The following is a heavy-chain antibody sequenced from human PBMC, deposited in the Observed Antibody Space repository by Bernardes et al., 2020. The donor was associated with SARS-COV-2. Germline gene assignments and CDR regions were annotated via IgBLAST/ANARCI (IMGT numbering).Heavy chain of an antibody. CDR3: AKDIPFSGSS. CDR2: IGSTSIHR. V-gene: IGHV3-21*01. Sequence: SLRLSCAASGFTFSSNTMDWFRQAPGKGLEWVSSIGSTSIHRFYADSVKGRFTISRDNSKNSLYLQMNNLRAEDTAVYYCAKDIPFSGSSWGQGTLVTVSS. CDR1: GFTFSSNT. D-gene: IGHD1-26*01. J-gene: IGHJ5*02.